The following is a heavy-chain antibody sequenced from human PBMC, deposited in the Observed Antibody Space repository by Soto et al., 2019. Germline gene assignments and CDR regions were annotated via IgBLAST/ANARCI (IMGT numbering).Heavy chain of an antibody. CDR3: ARESIGSGGYRVRANFDY. Sequence: QVQLVQSGAEVKKPGSSVKVSCKASGGTFSSYAISWVRQAPGQGLEWMGGIILIFGTANYAQKFQGRVTMPAEESTSTAYMELSSVLSEDTAVYYCARESIGSGGYRVRANFDYWGQGTLVTVSS. J-gene: IGHJ4*02. V-gene: IGHV1-69*12. CDR2: IILIFGTA. D-gene: IGHD6-19*01. CDR1: GGTFSSYA.